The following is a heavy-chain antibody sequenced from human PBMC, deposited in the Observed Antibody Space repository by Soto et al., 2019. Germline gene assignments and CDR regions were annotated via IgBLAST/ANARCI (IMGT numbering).Heavy chain of an antibody. V-gene: IGHV1-18*01. CDR3: AMDSPTPRE. J-gene: IGHJ4*02. CDR2: VSAYNGNT. CDR1: GYTFTSYG. D-gene: IGHD2-15*01. Sequence: QVRLVQSGAEVTKPGASVKVSCKASGYTFTSYGISRVRQAPGQGLEWMGWVSAYNGNTNYAQKLRGRVTMTTDTSKSTAYMELRSLRSDDAAVYYCAMDSPTPREWGEETPLTFSS.